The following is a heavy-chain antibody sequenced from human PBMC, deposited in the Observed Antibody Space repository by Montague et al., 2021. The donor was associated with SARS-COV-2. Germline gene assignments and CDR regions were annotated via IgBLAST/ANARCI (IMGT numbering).Heavy chain of an antibody. CDR1: GGSISSSSYY. J-gene: IGHJ3*02. D-gene: IGHD3-9*01. CDR3: ATYYVILTGYYIYAFDI. Sequence: SETLSLTCTVSGGSISSSSYYWGWIRQPPGKGLEWIGSIYYSGSTYYNPSLKSRVTISVDTSKNQFSLKLSSVTAADTAVYYCATYYVILTGYYIYAFDIWGQGTLVTVSS. CDR2: IYYSGST. V-gene: IGHV4-39*01.